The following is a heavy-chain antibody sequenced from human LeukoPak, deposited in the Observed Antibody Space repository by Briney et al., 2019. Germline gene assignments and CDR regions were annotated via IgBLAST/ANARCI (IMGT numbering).Heavy chain of an antibody. Sequence: PGGSLRLSCAASGFTFSSCAMHWVRQAPGKGLEWVAVISYDGSNKYYADSVKGRFTISRDNSKNTLYLQMNSLRAEDTAVYYCARDSILDYWGQGTLVTVSS. D-gene: IGHD3-3*01. CDR2: ISYDGSNK. J-gene: IGHJ4*02. CDR3: ARDSILDY. CDR1: GFTFSSCA. V-gene: IGHV3-30-3*01.